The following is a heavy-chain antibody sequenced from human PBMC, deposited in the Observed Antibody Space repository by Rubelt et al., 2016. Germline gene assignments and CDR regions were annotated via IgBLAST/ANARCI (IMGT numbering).Heavy chain of an antibody. J-gene: IGHJ4*02. Sequence: SLRLSCAASGFTFSTYAMGWVRQAPGKGLAWVSAISGSGGSIYYADSVKGRFTISRDSSKNTVYLQMNSLRAEDTAVYFCARGYCSGTFCYLTFGFDYWDQGTLLTVSS. D-gene: IGHD2-2*01. CDR1: GFTFSTYA. CDR2: ISGSGGSI. CDR3: ARGYCSGTFCYLTFGFDY. V-gene: IGHV3-23*01.